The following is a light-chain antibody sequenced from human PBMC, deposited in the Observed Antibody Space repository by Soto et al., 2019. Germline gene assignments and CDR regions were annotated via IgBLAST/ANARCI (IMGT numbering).Light chain of an antibody. V-gene: IGLV2-23*02. Sequence: QSALTQPASMSGSPGQSITISCTGTSSDVGLYNLVSWYQQLPGKAPKLIIYEVNERPSGISDRFSGSKSGNTASLTISGLQDEDEADYYCCSYVGSSILMFGGGTKLTVL. CDR1: SSDVGLYNL. CDR3: CSYVGSSILM. CDR2: EVN. J-gene: IGLJ3*02.